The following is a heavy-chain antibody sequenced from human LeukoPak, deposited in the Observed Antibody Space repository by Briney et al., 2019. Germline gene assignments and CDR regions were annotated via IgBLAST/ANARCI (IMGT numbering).Heavy chain of an antibody. CDR3: ARDEPNYYDSSGNYYYYGMDV. CDR1: GGSISSYY. D-gene: IGHD3-22*01. J-gene: IGHJ6*02. Sequence: SETLSLTCTVSGGSISSYYWSWIRQPAGKGLEWIGRIYTSGSTNYNPSLKSRVTMSVDTSKNQFSLKLSSVTAADTAVYYCARDEPNYYDSSGNYYYYGMDVWGQGTTVTVSS. CDR2: IYTSGST. V-gene: IGHV4-4*07.